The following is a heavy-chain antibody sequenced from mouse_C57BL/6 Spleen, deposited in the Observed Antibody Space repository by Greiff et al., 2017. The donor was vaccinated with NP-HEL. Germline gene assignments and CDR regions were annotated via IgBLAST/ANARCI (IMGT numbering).Heavy chain of an antibody. CDR3: ARKDYYGSDDAMDY. Sequence: EVKLQQSGPVLVKPGASVKMSCKASGYTFTDYYMNWVKQSHGKSLEWIGVINPYNGGTSYNQKFKGKATLTVDKSSSTAYMELNSLTSEDSAVYYCARKDYYGSDDAMDYWGQGTSVTVSS. CDR1: GYTFTDYY. V-gene: IGHV1-19*01. D-gene: IGHD1-1*01. J-gene: IGHJ4*01. CDR2: INPYNGGT.